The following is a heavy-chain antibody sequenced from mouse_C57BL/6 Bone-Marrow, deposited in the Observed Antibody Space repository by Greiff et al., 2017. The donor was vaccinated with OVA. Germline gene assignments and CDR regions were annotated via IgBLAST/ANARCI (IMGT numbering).Heavy chain of an antibody. CDR1: GFSLTSYG. D-gene: IGHD1-1*01. V-gene: IGHV2-2*01. CDR2: IWSGGST. J-gene: IGHJ4*01. CDR3: ARSSCSPLRYYAMDY. Sequence: VQLQQSGPGLVQPSQSLSITCTVSGFSLTSYGVHWVRQSPGKGLEWLGVIWSGGSTDYNAAFISRLSISKDNSKSQVFLKMNSLQADDTAIDYCARSSCSPLRYYAMDYWGQGTSVTVSS.